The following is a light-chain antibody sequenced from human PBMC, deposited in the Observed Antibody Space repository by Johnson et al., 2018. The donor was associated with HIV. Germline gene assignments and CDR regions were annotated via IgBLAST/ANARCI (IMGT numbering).Light chain of an antibody. CDR1: SSNIGTNT. CDR3: GTWDTSLSGGGV. J-gene: IGLJ1*01. CDR2: RDN. V-gene: IGLV1-44*01. Sequence: QSVLTQPPSASGTPGQWVTISCSGRSSNIGTNTLNWYQQLPGAAPRLLIYRDNQRPSGVPDRFSGSKSGTSATLGLTGLQTGDEGDYYCGTWDTSLSGGGVFGTGTKVTVL.